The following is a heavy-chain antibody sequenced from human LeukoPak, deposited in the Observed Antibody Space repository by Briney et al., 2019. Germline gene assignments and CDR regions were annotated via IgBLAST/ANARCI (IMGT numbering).Heavy chain of an antibody. D-gene: IGHD3-22*01. CDR1: GGSISSYY. CDR2: IYYSGST. CDR3: ARGPYDSSGYYYGQQYQIDY. J-gene: IGHJ4*02. V-gene: IGHV4-59*01. Sequence: PSETLSLSCTVSGGSISSYYWSWIRQPPGKGLEWIGYIYYSGSTNYNPSLKSRVTISVDTSKNQFSLKLSSVTAADTAVYYCARGPYDSSGYYYGQQYQIDYWGQGALFSVSS.